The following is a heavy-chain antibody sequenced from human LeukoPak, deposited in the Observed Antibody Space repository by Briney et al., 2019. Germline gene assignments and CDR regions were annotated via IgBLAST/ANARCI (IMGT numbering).Heavy chain of an antibody. D-gene: IGHD1-1*01. CDR3: ASSKGTTEFDY. CDR2: INPSGGST. V-gene: IGHV1-46*01. J-gene: IGHJ4*02. CDR1: GYTFTSYG. Sequence: GASVKVSCKASGYTFTSYGISWVRQAPGQGLEWMGIINPSGGSTSYAQKFQGRVTMTRDTSTSTVYMELSSLRSEDTAVYYCASSKGTTEFDYWGQGTLVTVSS.